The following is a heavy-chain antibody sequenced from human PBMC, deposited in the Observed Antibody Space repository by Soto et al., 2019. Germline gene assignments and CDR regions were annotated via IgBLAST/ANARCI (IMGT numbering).Heavy chain of an antibody. V-gene: IGHV3-23*01. D-gene: IGHD3-10*01. J-gene: IGHJ6*02. CDR2: VSAGGDMT. CDR1: GFTFSSYA. CDR3: ARGDRGGSGSPASYYYSGLDV. Sequence: DVQLLESGGHLVQPGGSLRLSCAASGFTFSSYAMSWVRQAPGKGLEWVSCVSAGGDMTYYSDSVKGRFTISRDNSNNALFLQMNSLRIEDTALYYCARGDRGGSGSPASYYYSGLDVWGQGTTVTVS.